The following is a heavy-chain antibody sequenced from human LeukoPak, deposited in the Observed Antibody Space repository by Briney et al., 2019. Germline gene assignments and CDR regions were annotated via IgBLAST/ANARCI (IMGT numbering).Heavy chain of an antibody. CDR1: GYRFNSYW. J-gene: IGHJ5*02. Sequence: GESLKISCKGSGYRFNSYWIGWVRQMPGKGLEWMGIIYPGDSDTRYSPSFQGQVTISADKSISTAYLQWSSLKASDTAMYYCARHCTAMAWNWFDPWGQGTLVTVSS. D-gene: IGHD5-18*01. CDR2: IYPGDSDT. V-gene: IGHV5-51*01. CDR3: ARHCTAMAWNWFDP.